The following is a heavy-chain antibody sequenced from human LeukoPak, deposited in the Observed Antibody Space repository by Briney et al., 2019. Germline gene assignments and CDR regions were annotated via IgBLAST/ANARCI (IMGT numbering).Heavy chain of an antibody. CDR3: AKLPYDIFVSYYFYY. D-gene: IGHD3-9*01. CDR2: ISGSGNSK. CDR1: GLTFTNYA. J-gene: IGHJ4*02. V-gene: IGHV3-23*01. Sequence: GGSQRLSCVVSGLTFTNYALTWVRHARGRGLEWVSDISGSGNSKFYADSIKGRFTITRENSKNTLYLRMNSMRAEDTAVYYRAKLPYDIFVSYYFYYWGQGTLVTVSA.